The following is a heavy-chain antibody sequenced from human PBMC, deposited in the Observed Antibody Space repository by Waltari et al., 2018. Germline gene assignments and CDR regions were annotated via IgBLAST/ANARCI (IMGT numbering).Heavy chain of an antibody. Sequence: QVQLVQSGAEVKKPGSSVKVSCKASGGTFSNYTIGWVRQAPGQGLEWMGGIIPIFGTANYAQKFQGRVTITADKSTSTAYMELSSLRSEDTAIYYCARDDISAFDIWGQGTMVTVSS. D-gene: IGHD3-3*02. CDR3: ARDDISAFDI. V-gene: IGHV1-69*14. J-gene: IGHJ3*02. CDR1: GGTFSNYT. CDR2: IIPIFGTA.